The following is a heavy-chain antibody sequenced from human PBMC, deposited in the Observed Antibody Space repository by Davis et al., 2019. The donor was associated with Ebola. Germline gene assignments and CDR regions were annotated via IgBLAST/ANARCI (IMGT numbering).Heavy chain of an antibody. D-gene: IGHD2-15*01. V-gene: IGHV3-33*01. J-gene: IGHJ4*02. CDR3: ARDLVVVAADYFDY. Sequence: GGSLRLSCAASGFTFSSYGMHWVRQAPGKGLEWVAVIWYDGSNKYYADSVKGRFTISRDNSKNTLYLQMNSLRAEDTAVYYCARDLVVVAADYFDYWGQGTLVTVSS. CDR2: IWYDGSNK. CDR1: GFTFSSYG.